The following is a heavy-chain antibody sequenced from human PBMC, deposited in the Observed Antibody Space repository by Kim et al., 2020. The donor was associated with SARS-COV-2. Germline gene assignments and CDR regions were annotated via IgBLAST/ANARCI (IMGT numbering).Heavy chain of an antibody. J-gene: IGHJ2*01. CDR1: GFTLSSYW. V-gene: IGHV3-74*01. Sequence: GGSLRLSCAASGFTLSSYWMHWVRQAPGKGLVCVSRSNSDGSSRSYADSVKGRFSISRDNAKNTLYLQMNSLRAEDTAVYYCARRTATAGGYWYFDLWGRGTLLTGSS. CDR2: SNSDGSSR. CDR3: ARRTATAGGYWYFDL. D-gene: IGHD6-13*01.